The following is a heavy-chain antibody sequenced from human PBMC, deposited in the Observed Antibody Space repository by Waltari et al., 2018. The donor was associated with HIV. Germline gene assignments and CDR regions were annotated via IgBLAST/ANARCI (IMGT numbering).Heavy chain of an antibody. CDR3: ATVVIAARPGFWFDP. J-gene: IGHJ5*02. Sequence: QVQLVQSGAEVKKPGASVKVSCKVSGYTLTELSMHWVRQAPGKGLEWMGGFYPEEGETIYEQKLQGKVTMTEDTSTDTAYMELSVLGSEDTAVYYCATVVIAARPGFWFDPWGQGTLVTVSS. D-gene: IGHD6-6*01. CDR1: GYTLTELS. V-gene: IGHV1-24*01. CDR2: FYPEEGET.